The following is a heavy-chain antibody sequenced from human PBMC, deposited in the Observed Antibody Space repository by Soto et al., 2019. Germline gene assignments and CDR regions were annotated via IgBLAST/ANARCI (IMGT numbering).Heavy chain of an antibody. CDR2: TWYVGSDK. J-gene: IGHJ3*02. CDR1: GFTFSRYG. Sequence: GGSLRLSCAAPGFTFSRYGMHWVRQAPGKALEWVAVTWYVGSDKYYADSVKGRFTISRDNSKNTLYLQMSSLRAEDTAVYYCAKDLSSSFDAFDIWGQGTMVTFSS. V-gene: IGHV3-33*06. D-gene: IGHD6-13*01. CDR3: AKDLSSSFDAFDI.